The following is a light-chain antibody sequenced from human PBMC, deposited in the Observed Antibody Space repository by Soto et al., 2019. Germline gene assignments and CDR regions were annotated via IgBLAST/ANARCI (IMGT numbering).Light chain of an antibody. CDR2: WAS. CDR1: QSVLYSSNNRNY. CDR3: QQYYDTPWT. J-gene: IGKJ1*01. V-gene: IGKV4-1*01. Sequence: DIMMTQSPDSLSVSLGERATINCKSSQSVLYSSNNRNYLAWYQQKPRQPPKLLIYWASTRESGVPSRFSGSGSGTDFTLTISSLQAEDMAVYYCQQYYDTPWTFGQGT.